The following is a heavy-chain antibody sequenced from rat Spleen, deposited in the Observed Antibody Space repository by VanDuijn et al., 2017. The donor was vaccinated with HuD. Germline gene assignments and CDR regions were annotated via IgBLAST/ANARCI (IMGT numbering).Heavy chain of an antibody. Sequence: EVQLVESGGGLVQPGRSLKLSCAASGRTFSDYYMAWVRQAPTKGLEWVASISTGGGNTYYRDSVKGRFTISRHNAKTTLYLQMDSLRSEDTATYYCATHRAYWFPYWGQGTLVTVSS. CDR2: ISTGGGNT. CDR3: ATHRAYWFPY. V-gene: IGHV5-25*01. CDR1: GRTFSDYY. J-gene: IGHJ3*01.